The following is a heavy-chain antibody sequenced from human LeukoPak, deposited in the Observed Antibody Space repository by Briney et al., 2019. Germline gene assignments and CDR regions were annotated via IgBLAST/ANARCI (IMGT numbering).Heavy chain of an antibody. Sequence: PSETLSLTCTVSAGSISSSYWSWIRQPPGKGLEWIGYIYYSGSTNYNPSLKSRVTISVDTSKNQFSLRLTSVTAADTAVYYCARLTYYYDSRGYYSLDYWGQGTLVTVSS. CDR2: IYYSGST. V-gene: IGHV4-59*08. D-gene: IGHD3-22*01. CDR3: ARLTYYYDSRGYYSLDY. J-gene: IGHJ4*02. CDR1: AGSISSSY.